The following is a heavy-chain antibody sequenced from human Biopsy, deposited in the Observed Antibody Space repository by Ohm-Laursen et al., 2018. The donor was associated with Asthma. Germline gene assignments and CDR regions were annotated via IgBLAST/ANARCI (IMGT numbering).Heavy chain of an antibody. V-gene: IGHV3-30-3*01. D-gene: IGHD3-3*01. CDR2: GGSYYDGGLK. J-gene: IGHJ4*02. CDR1: GFTFRSYA. Sequence: SLRLSCSAVGFTFRSYAMHWVRQAPGKGLEWVAVGGSYYDGGLKYYADSVNGRFTVSRDDSKNTLYLQMNSLRPDDTAVYYCARDVMEWYLPAFDFWGQGTLVTVSS. CDR3: ARDVMEWYLPAFDF.